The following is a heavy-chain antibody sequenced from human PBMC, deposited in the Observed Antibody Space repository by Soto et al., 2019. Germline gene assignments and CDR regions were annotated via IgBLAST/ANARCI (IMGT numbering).Heavy chain of an antibody. D-gene: IGHD4-17*01. Sequence: GGSLRLSCAASGFTFSSYAMHWVRQAPGKGLEWVAVISYDGSNKYYADSVKGRFTISRDNSKNTLYLQMNSLRAEDTAVYYCAKEYGRLDYWGQGTLVTVSS. CDR1: GFTFSSYA. V-gene: IGHV3-30-3*01. J-gene: IGHJ4*02. CDR2: ISYDGSNK. CDR3: AKEYGRLDY.